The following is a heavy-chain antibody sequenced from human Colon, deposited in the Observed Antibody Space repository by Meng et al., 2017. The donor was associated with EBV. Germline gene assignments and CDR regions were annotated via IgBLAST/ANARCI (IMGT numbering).Heavy chain of an antibody. Sequence: QESGPGLVKPSWTLSLTCTVSCGCLDNSDYFWDWIRQPPGKGLEWIGSVRYSGTAYYNPSLTSRVTISVDTSKNQFSLNLSSLTAADTAVYYCARHVYGDSYGFWGQGTLVTVFS. CDR3: ARHVYGDSYGF. CDR2: VRYSGTA. J-gene: IGHJ4*02. D-gene: IGHD4-17*01. CDR1: CGCLDNSDYF. V-gene: IGHV4-39*01.